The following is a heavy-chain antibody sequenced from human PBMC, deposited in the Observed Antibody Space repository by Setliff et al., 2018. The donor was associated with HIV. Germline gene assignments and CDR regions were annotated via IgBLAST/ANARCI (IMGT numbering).Heavy chain of an antibody. J-gene: IGHJ6*02. V-gene: IGHV3-20*04. CDR3: ARALRLISPARTWDV. D-gene: IGHD3-16*01. CDR1: GFTFDDYG. Sequence: GGSPRLSCAASGFTFDDYGMSWVRQAPGKGLEWVSGINWNGGRTAYADSVKGRFTISRDKAKNSLYLQMNSLRAEDTALYFCARALRLISPARTWDVWGQGTTVTVSS. CDR2: INWNGGRT.